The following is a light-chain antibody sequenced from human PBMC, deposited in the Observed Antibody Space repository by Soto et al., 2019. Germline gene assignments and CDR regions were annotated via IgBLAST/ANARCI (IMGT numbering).Light chain of an antibody. CDR3: HQYGTSPLT. CDR2: HAS. Sequence: VLTQSPGTLSFSPGERATLSCRANQTVNNNYLAWYQQKVGQAPRLLIYHASSRATGIPDRFGGSGSGTDFTLTVSRLEPEDFALYYCHQYGTSPLTFGGGTNVEIK. CDR1: QTVNNNY. J-gene: IGKJ4*01. V-gene: IGKV3-20*01.